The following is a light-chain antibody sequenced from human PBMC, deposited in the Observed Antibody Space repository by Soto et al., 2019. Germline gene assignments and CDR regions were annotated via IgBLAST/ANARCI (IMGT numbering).Light chain of an antibody. Sequence: DIPMTQSPPSLSPSVGNKVTITCRTSQDIRTFLNWYRQKPGKAPELLMYYASTLQSGVSSRLNGSGSGTDFTLTLTSLQPDDSATYYCQQSYTAPYTFGQGTKL. CDR1: QDIRTF. CDR2: YAS. J-gene: IGKJ2*01. V-gene: IGKV1-39*01. CDR3: QQSYTAPYT.